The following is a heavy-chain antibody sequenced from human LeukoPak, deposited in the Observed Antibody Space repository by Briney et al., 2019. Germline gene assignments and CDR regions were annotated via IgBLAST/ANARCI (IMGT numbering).Heavy chain of an antibody. D-gene: IGHD3-22*01. V-gene: IGHV1-2*02. CDR1: GYTFTGYY. J-gene: IGHJ4*02. CDR2: INPNSGGT. Sequence: ASVKVSCKASGYTFTGYYMHWVRQAPGQGLEWMGWINPNSGGTNYAQKFQGRVTMTRDTSISTAYMELSRLRSDDTAVYYCARTPPYYYDSSGRVDYCGQGTLVTVSS. CDR3: ARTPPYYYDSSGRVDY.